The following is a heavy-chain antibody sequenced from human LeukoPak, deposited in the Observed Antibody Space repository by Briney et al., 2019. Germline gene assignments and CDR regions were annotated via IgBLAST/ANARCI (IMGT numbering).Heavy chain of an antibody. CDR3: ARASKDGYSSGHKWKY. CDR1: GGSISSSSYY. Sequence: SETLSLTCTVSGGSISSSSYYWGWIRQPPGKGLEWIGSIYYSGITYYNASLKSRVTIPVDTSKNQFSLNLSSVTAADTAVYYCARASKDGYSSGHKWKYWGQGTLVTVPS. CDR2: IYYSGIT. J-gene: IGHJ4*02. V-gene: IGHV4-39*01. D-gene: IGHD6-19*01.